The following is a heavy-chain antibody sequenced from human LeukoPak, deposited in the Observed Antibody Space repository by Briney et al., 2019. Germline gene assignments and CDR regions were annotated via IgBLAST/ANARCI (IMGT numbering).Heavy chain of an antibody. CDR3: ARLLPKRYFEWLLSVSGWFDP. J-gene: IGHJ5*02. Sequence: PSETLSLTCAVYGGSFSGYYWGWIRQPPGKGLEWIGSIYYSGSTYYNPSLKSRVTISVDTSKNQFSLKLSSVTAADTAVYYCARLLPKRYFEWLLSVSGWFDPWGQGTLVTVSS. D-gene: IGHD3-9*01. CDR2: IYYSGST. V-gene: IGHV4-39*01. CDR1: GGSFSGYY.